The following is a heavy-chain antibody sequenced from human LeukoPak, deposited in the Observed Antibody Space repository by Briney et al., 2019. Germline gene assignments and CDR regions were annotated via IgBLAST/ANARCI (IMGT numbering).Heavy chain of an antibody. Sequence: GRSLRLSCVASGFTFSNYGMHWVRQAPGKGLEWVAVISYDTITKYYADSVKGRFTIARDNSQNTLYLEMNSLRAEDTAVYYCAKKALVGPTSSPFDDWGQGTLVTVSS. CDR3: AKKALVGPTSSPFDD. CDR2: ISYDTITK. V-gene: IGHV3-30*18. D-gene: IGHD2-15*01. CDR1: GFTFSNYG. J-gene: IGHJ4*02.